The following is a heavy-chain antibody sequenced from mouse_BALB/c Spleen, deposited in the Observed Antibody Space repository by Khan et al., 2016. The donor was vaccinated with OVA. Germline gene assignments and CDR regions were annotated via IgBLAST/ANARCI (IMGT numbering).Heavy chain of an antibody. V-gene: IGHV1-77*01. CDR3: ARLDTTSLDC. D-gene: IGHD2-3*01. CDR2: ICPGSGNT. CDR1: GYTFTDYY. J-gene: IGHJ2*01. Sequence: QVQLQQSGTELARPGASVKLSCKASGYTFTDYYITWVKQRSRQGLEWIGEICPGSGNTYYTEKFKVQASLTADKSSNTAYMELTSLTTQDSAVYFCARLDTTSLDCGGQGTTLTVSS.